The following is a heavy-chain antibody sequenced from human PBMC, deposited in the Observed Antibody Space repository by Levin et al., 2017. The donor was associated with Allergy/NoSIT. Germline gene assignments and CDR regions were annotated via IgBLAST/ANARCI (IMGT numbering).Heavy chain of an antibody. CDR3: ARDLGYSGYGDLVD. CDR1: GYTFTSYA. CDR2: INAGNGNT. D-gene: IGHD5-12*01. Sequence: ASVKVSCKASGYTFTSYAIHWVRQAPGQRLEWMGWINAGNGNTKYSQKFQGRVTITRDTSASAAYMELSSLRSEDTAVYYCARDLGYSGYGDLVDWGQGTLVTVSS. V-gene: IGHV1-3*01. J-gene: IGHJ4*02.